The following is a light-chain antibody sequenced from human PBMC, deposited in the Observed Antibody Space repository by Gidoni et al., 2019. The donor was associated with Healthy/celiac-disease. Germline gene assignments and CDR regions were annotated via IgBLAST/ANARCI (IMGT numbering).Light chain of an antibody. CDR2: KAS. J-gene: IGKJ1*01. CDR1: QSISSW. Sequence: DIQMTQSPSTLPASVGDRVTITCRASQSISSWLAWYRQKPGKAPKVLIYKASRLESGVPSRFSGSGSGTEFTLTISSLQPDDFATYYCQQYNSYPWTFGQGTKVEIK. V-gene: IGKV1-5*03. CDR3: QQYNSYPWT.